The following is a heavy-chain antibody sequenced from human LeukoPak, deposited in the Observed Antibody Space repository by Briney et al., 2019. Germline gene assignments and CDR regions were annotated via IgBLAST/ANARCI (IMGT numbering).Heavy chain of an antibody. D-gene: IGHD1-1*01. V-gene: IGHV3-21*01. J-gene: IGHJ6*03. CDR3: ARVEATTGRNYHYYYMDV. Sequence: GGSLRLSCGASGLYFSGYSMNWVRQAPGKGLEWVASINSGSTYMYYGDSVKGRFTISRDNAKNSLHLQMDGLRVEDTAVYFCARVEATTGRNYHYYYMDVWGKGTTVTVSS. CDR1: GLYFSGYS. CDR2: INSGSTYM.